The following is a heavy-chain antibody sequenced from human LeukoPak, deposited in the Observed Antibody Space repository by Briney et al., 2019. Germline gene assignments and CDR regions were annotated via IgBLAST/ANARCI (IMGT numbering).Heavy chain of an antibody. Sequence: ASVKVSCKPSGYTFTNYDINWVRQATGRGLEWMGWMSPNNGNTGYAQKFQGRVTMTRDTSINTAYMELSSLRSEDTAVYYCASNPPRTGDFNYWGQGALVTVSS. V-gene: IGHV1-8*01. CDR1: GYTFTNYD. J-gene: IGHJ4*02. CDR3: ASNPPRTGDFNY. CDR2: MSPNNGNT. D-gene: IGHD7-27*01.